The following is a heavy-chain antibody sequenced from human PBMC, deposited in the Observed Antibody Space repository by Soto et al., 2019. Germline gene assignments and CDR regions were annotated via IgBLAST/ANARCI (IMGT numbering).Heavy chain of an antibody. Sequence: SETLSLTCAVSGYPISSGYYWGWIRQPPGKGLEWIGIIHHSGSTYYNPSLRIRITISVDTSKNQFSLKMPSVTAADTAVYYCARSRGYVPGGYWGQGILVTVSS. D-gene: IGHD5-12*01. CDR1: GYPISSGYY. CDR2: IHHSGST. V-gene: IGHV4-38-2*01. J-gene: IGHJ4*02. CDR3: ARSRGYVPGGY.